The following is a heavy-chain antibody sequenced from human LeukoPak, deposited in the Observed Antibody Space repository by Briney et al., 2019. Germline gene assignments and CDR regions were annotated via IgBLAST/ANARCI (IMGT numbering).Heavy chain of an antibody. J-gene: IGHJ6*02. Sequence: SETLSLTCTVSGGSISSYYWSWIRQPPGKGLEWIGYIYYSGSTNYNPSLKSRVTISVDTSKNQFSLKLSSVTAADTAVYYCARVGYCSSTSCPEDSYYGMDVWGQRTTVTVSS. CDR2: IYYSGST. CDR1: GGSISSYY. CDR3: ARVGYCSSTSCPEDSYYGMDV. D-gene: IGHD2-2*01. V-gene: IGHV4-59*01.